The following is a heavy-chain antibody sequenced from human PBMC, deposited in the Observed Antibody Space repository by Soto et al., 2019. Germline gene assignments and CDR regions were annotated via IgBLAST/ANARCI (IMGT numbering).Heavy chain of an antibody. CDR1: GFTFSSYW. Sequence: EVQLVESGGGLVQPGGSLRLSCAASGFTFSSYWMSWVRQAPGKGLEWVANIKQDGSEKYYVDSVKGRFTISRDNAKNSLYLQMNSLRAEDTAVYYCARDEGYGDYAIDYFDYWGQGTLVTVSS. CDR3: ARDEGYGDYAIDYFDY. J-gene: IGHJ4*02. V-gene: IGHV3-7*01. CDR2: IKQDGSEK. D-gene: IGHD4-17*01.